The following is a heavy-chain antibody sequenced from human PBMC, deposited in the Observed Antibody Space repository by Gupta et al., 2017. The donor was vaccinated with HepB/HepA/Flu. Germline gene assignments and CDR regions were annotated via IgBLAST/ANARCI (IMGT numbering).Heavy chain of an antibody. Sequence: LESGGGLVQPGGSLRLSCAASGFTLSNFAMSWVRQAPGKGLEWVLGISGTGSRTFYADSVKGRVTIPRDNSKKTLYLQMSSLRAEDTAIYYCAKFYGDSPRGRGYYYHMDVWGKGTAVTVSS. CDR3: AKFYGDSPRGRGYYYHMDV. CDR2: ISGTGSRT. V-gene: IGHV3-23*01. D-gene: IGHD4-17*01. J-gene: IGHJ6*03. CDR1: GFTLSNFA.